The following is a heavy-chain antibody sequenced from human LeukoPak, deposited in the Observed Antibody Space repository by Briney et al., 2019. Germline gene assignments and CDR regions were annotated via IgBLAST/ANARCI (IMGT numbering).Heavy chain of an antibody. D-gene: IGHD3-22*01. CDR3: ASSTHYYYDSSGYWDY. V-gene: IGHV3-30*02. Sequence: TGGSLRLSCAASGFTFSSYGMHWVRQAPGKGLEWVAFIRYDGSNKYYADSVKGRFTISRDNAKNSLYLQMNSLRAEDTAVYYCASSTHYYYDSSGYWDYWGQGTLVTVSS. CDR2: IRYDGSNK. J-gene: IGHJ4*02. CDR1: GFTFSSYG.